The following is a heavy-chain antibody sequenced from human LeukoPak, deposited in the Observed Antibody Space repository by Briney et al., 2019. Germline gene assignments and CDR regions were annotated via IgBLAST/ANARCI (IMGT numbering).Heavy chain of an antibody. V-gene: IGHV3-48*03. CDR2: ISSSGITI. Sequence: GGSLRLSCAASGFLFSSFEVNWVRQAPGKGLEWVSYISSSGITIYYADSVKGRFTISRDKSKSTLYLQMNSLRAEDTAVYFCAKDFNRGYTYGGYYFDFWGQGTLVTVSS. CDR1: GFLFSSFE. J-gene: IGHJ4*02. D-gene: IGHD5-18*01. CDR3: AKDFNRGYTYGGYYFDF.